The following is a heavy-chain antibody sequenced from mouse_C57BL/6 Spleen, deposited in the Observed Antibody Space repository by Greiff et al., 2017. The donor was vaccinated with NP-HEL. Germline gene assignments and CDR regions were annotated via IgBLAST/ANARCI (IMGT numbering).Heavy chain of an antibody. V-gene: IGHV1-53*01. CDR2: INPSNGGT. CDR3: ARYDGYYWAMDY. D-gene: IGHD2-3*01. Sequence: VKLQQPGTELVKPGASVKLSCKASGYTFTSYWMHWVKQRPGQGLEWIGNINPSNGGTNYNEKFKSKATLTVDKSSSTAYMQLSSLTSEDSAVYYCARYDGYYWAMDYWGQGTSVTVSS. J-gene: IGHJ4*01. CDR1: GYTFTSYW.